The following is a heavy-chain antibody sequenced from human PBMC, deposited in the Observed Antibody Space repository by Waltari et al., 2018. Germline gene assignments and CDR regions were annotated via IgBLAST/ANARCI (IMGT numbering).Heavy chain of an antibody. CDR2: ISRSVSTI. D-gene: IGHD2-21*01. CDR3: ARDLGNSGISWFDP. CDR1: GFTFSSYE. J-gene: IGHJ5*02. Sequence: EVQLVESGGGLVQPGGSLRLSCAASGFTFSSYEMNWVRQARGNGVEVVSYISRSVSTIYSADSVKGRFTISRDNAKNSLYLQMNSLRAEDTAVYYCARDLGNSGISWFDPWGQGTLVTVSS. V-gene: IGHV3-48*03.